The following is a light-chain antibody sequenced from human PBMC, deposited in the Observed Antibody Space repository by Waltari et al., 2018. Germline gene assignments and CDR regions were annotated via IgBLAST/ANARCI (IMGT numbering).Light chain of an antibody. J-gene: IGKJ1*01. Sequence: DIQITQSPSSLSASVGDRLTITCRASRDISNSLAWYQQVAGKVPKLLISASSTLQSGVPSRFSGSGSGSDFTLTINNLQPEDFATYYCQNYDKVPWTFGPGTRVDVK. V-gene: IGKV1-27*01. CDR1: RDISNS. CDR2: ASS. CDR3: QNYDKVPWT.